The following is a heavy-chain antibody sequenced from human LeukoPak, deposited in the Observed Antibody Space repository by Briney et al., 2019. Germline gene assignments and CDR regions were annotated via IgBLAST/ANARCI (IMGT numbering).Heavy chain of an antibody. CDR3: ARGPQGAWFDP. CDR2: INSDGSST. J-gene: IGHJ5*02. V-gene: IGHV3-74*01. CDR1: GFTFSSYW. Sequence: PGGSLRLSCEASGFTFSSYWMHWVRQAPGKGLVWVSRINSDGSSTNYADSVKGRFTISRDNAKNTLYLQMNSLRAEATAVYYCARGPQGAWFDPWGQGTLVTVSS.